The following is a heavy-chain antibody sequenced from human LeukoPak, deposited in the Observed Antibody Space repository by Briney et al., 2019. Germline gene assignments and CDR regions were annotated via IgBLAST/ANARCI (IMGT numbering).Heavy chain of an antibody. V-gene: IGHV4-38-2*02. Sequence: SETLSLTCTVSGYSISSGYYWGWIRQPPEKGLEWIGSIYHSGSTYYNPSLKSRVTISVDTSKNQFSLKLSPVTAADTAVYYCARVEGSYSNWFDPWGQGTLVTVSS. J-gene: IGHJ5*02. CDR3: ARVEGSYSNWFDP. CDR2: IYHSGST. CDR1: GYSISSGYY. D-gene: IGHD1-26*01.